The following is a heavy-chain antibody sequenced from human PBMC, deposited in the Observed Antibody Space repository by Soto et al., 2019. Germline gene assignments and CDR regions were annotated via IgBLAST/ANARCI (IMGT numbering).Heavy chain of an antibody. CDR1: GGSISSGDYY. J-gene: IGHJ4*02. Sequence: PSETLCLTCTFSGGSISSGDYYWSWIRQPPGKGLEWIGYIYYSGSTYYNPSLRSRVTISVDTSKNQFSLKLSSVTAADTAVYYCASVDTAMVSFDYWGQGTLVTVSS. D-gene: IGHD5-18*01. V-gene: IGHV4-30-4*01. CDR3: ASVDTAMVSFDY. CDR2: IYYSGST.